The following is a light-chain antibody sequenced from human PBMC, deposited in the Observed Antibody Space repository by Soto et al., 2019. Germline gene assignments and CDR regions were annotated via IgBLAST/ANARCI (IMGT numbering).Light chain of an antibody. CDR3: QQSDSTPLT. CDR1: QSITKY. J-gene: IGKJ4*01. V-gene: IGKV1-39*01. CDR2: AAS. Sequence: DIQMTQSPSSLSASVGDRVTIACRASQSITKYLNWYQQKPGKAPKLLIYAASSLQSGVQSRFSGSGSGTDFTLTISKLQPEDFATYFCQQSDSTPLTFGGGTNVEI.